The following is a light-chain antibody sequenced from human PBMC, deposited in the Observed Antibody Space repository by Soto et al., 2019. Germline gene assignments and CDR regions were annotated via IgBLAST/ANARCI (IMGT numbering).Light chain of an antibody. V-gene: IGLV2-14*01. CDR2: EVS. CDR1: SSDVGGYNF. CDR3: SSYTSSSSLYV. J-gene: IGLJ1*01. Sequence: ALTQPASVSGSPGQSITISCTGTSSDVGGYNFVSWYQQHPGKAPKLMIYEVSNRPSGVSNRFSGSKSGNTASLTISGLQAEDEADYYCSSYTSSSSLYVFGTGTKVTVL.